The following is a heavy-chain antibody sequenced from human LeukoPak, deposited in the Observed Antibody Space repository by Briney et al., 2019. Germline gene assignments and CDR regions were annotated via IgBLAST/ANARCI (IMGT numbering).Heavy chain of an antibody. D-gene: IGHD2-15*01. CDR1: GFTFSSYA. CDR3: ARRGSCYFDL. V-gene: IGHV3-30-3*01. Sequence: PGGSLRLSCAASGFTFSSYAMHWVRQAPGKGLEWVAVISYDGSNKYYADSVKGRFTISRDNSKNTLYLQMNSLRAEDTAVYYCARRGSCYFDLLGPGNPGHRLL. J-gene: IGHJ4*02. CDR2: ISYDGSNK.